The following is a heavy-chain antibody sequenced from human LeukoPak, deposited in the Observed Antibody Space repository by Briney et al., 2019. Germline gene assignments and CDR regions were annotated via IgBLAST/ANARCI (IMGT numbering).Heavy chain of an antibody. V-gene: IGHV3-9*01. J-gene: IGHJ4*02. D-gene: IGHD5-12*01. Sequence: SLRLSCAASGFTFDDYSMHWVRQAPGKGLEWVSGISWNSGSAGYADPVKGRFTISRDSAKNSLYLQMNSLRTEDTALYYCAKDRTYSAYAALDYWGQGTLVTVSS. CDR3: AKDRTYSAYAALDY. CDR1: GFTFDDYS. CDR2: ISWNSGSA.